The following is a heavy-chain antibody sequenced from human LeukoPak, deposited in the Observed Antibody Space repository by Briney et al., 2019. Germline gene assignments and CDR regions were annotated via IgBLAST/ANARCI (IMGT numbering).Heavy chain of an antibody. CDR3: ARGVTRGYSPSLY. D-gene: IGHD5-18*01. V-gene: IGHV1-69*13. Sequence: GASVKVSCKASGYTFTNYGISWVRQAPGQGLEWMGGIIPIFGTANYAQKFQGRVTITADESTSTAYMELSSLRSEDTAVYYCARGVTRGYSPSLYWGQGTLVTVSS. J-gene: IGHJ4*02. CDR2: IIPIFGTA. CDR1: GYTFTNYG.